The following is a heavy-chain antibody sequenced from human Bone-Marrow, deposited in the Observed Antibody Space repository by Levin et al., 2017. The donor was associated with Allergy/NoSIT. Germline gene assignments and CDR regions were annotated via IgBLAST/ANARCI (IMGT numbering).Heavy chain of an antibody. CDR2: ISSSSSYI. V-gene: IGHV3-21*01. D-gene: IGHD6-6*01. CDR3: ARSLIGGQLVL. J-gene: IGHJ4*02. CDR1: GFTFSSYS. Sequence: GESLKISCAASGFTFSSYSMNWVRQAPGKGLEWVSSISSSSSYIYYADSVKGRFTISRDNAKNSLYLQMNSLRAEDTAVYYCARSLIGGQLVLWGQGTLVTVSS.